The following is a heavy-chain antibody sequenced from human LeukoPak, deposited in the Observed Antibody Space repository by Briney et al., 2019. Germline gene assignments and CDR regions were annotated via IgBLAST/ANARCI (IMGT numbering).Heavy chain of an antibody. CDR2: IYYSGST. V-gene: IGHV4-39*07. CDR3: ARERAESGLGFTMIVVAGDFDY. CDR1: GGSISSSSYY. D-gene: IGHD3-22*01. J-gene: IGHJ4*02. Sequence: SETLSLTCTVSGGSISSSSYYWGWIRQPPGKGLEWIGSIYYSGSTYYNPSLKSRVTISVDTSKNQFSLKLSSVTAADTAVYYCARERAESGLGFTMIVVAGDFDYWGQGTLVTVSS.